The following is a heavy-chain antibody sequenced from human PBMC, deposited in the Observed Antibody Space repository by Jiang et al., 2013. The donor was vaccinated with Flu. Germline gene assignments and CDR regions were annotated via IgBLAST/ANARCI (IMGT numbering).Heavy chain of an antibody. D-gene: IGHD5-18*01. Sequence: LVKPGESLRLSCAASGFTFGDYYMSWIRQSPGKGLEWVSYISSGGNTLYQADSVRGRFTISRDNAKNSLYLQMNSLTVDDTAVYYCARDPDTSNKVDYWGPGTLVTVSS. CDR1: GFTFGDYY. V-gene: IGHV3-11*01. J-gene: IGHJ4*02. CDR3: ARDPDTSNKVDY. CDR2: ISSGGNTL.